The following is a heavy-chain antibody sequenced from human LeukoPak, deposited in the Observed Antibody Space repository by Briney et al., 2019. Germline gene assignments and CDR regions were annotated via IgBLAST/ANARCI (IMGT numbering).Heavy chain of an antibody. CDR1: GVSIKNYY. J-gene: IGHJ5*02. CDR2: IYYAGSS. Sequence: PSETLSLTCTVSGVSIKNYYWSWIRQPPGKGLEWLANIYYAGSSNYNPSLKSRVSVSIDASKNHLSLKLTSVTAADTAIYYCARQAVIIPTGMEGPWFDPWGQGILVAVSS. D-gene: IGHD2/OR15-2a*01. CDR3: ARQAVIIPTGMEGPWFDP. V-gene: IGHV4-59*08.